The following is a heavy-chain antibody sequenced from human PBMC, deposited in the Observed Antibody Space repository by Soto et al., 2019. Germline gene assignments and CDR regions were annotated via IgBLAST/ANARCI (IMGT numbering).Heavy chain of an antibody. D-gene: IGHD6-6*01. J-gene: IGHJ4*02. Sequence: EVQLLESGGGLVQPGGSLRLSCAASGFTFSSYAMSWVRQAPGKGLEWVSAISGSGVSTYYADSVKGRFTISRDNSKSTLYLQMNRLRAEDTAVYYCAKDRGRIATRSIDCWGQGTLVTVSS. CDR2: ISGSGVST. V-gene: IGHV3-23*01. CDR3: AKDRGRIATRSIDC. CDR1: GFTFSSYA.